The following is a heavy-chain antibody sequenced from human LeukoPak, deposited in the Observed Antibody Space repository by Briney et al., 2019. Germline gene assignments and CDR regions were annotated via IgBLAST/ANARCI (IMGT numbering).Heavy chain of an antibody. CDR3: AKDGGSNYFDY. CDR1: GFTFSSYR. Sequence: GGSLRRSCAASGFTFSSYRMNWVRQAPGKGLEWVAYIRSGGSNKYYADSVKGRFTISRDNSKNTLYLQMNSLRAEDTAEYYCAKDGGSNYFDYWGQGTLVTVSS. CDR2: IRSGGSNK. J-gene: IGHJ4*02. D-gene: IGHD2-15*01. V-gene: IGHV3-30*02.